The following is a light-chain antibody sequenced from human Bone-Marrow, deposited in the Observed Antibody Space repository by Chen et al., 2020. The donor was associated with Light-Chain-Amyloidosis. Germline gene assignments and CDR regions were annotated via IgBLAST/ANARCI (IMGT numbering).Light chain of an antibody. CDR3: SSYRSSSAVV. V-gene: IGLV2-14*01. CDR1: SNDIRGYNY. CDR2: DVN. Sequence: QSALTQPASVSGSPGPSIALSCTGPSNDIRGYNYVSWYQQRPGKAPKLMIYDVNYRPSGVSNRLSGSKSGNTSSLTISGLQAEDEADYYCSSYRSSSAVVFGGGTKLTVL. J-gene: IGLJ2*01.